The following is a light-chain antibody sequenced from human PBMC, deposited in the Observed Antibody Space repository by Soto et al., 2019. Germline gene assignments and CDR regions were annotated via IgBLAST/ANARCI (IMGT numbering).Light chain of an antibody. CDR2: GAS. CDR3: QHHGYVIG. CDR1: QPINNNY. J-gene: IGKJ4*01. Sequence: IVMTQSPRTLSLSPGERATLSCRASQPINNNYVAWYQQKPGQAPSLLIYGASDRATGVPDRFSGSGSGTDFTLTISRLEPEDFAVYFCQHHGYVIGFGGGTKLESK. V-gene: IGKV3-20*01.